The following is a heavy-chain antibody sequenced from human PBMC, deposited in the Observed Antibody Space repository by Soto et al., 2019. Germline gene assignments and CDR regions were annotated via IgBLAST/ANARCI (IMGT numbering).Heavy chain of an antibody. CDR2: ISAYNGNT. CDR1: GYTFTSYG. J-gene: IGHJ4*02. D-gene: IGHD2-15*01. V-gene: IGHV1-18*01. Sequence: GASVKVSCKASGYTFTSYGISWVRQAPGQGLEWMGWISAYNGNTNYAQKLQGRVTMTTDTSTSTAYMELRSLRSDDTAVYYCARDRGAATATGTPGYWGQGTLVTVSS. CDR3: ARDRGAATATGTPGY.